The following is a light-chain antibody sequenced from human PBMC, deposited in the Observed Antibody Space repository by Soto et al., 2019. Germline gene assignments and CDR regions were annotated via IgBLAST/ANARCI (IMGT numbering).Light chain of an antibody. CDR2: KAS. CDR3: QHYNSYSEA. J-gene: IGKJ1*01. V-gene: IGKV1-5*03. Sequence: DIRLTQSPSFLSATVGDRVTITCRASQTISSWLAWYHQKPGKAPKLLIYKASTLKSGVPSRFSGSGSGTEFTLTISSLQPDDFTTYYCQHYNSYSEAFSQGTKVDIK. CDR1: QTISSW.